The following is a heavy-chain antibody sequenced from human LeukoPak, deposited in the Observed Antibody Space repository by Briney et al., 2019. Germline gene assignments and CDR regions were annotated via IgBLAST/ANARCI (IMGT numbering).Heavy chain of an antibody. D-gene: IGHD2-15*01. Sequence: GGSLRLSCAASGXTFSSYAMSWVRQAPGKGLEWVSAISGSGGSTYYADSVKGRFTISRDNAKNTVYLQMNSLRAEDTAVYYCARVQGCSGGTCYFHYWGQGTLVTVSS. CDR3: ARVQGCSGGTCYFHY. CDR2: ISGSGGST. V-gene: IGHV3-23*01. J-gene: IGHJ4*02. CDR1: GXTFSSYA.